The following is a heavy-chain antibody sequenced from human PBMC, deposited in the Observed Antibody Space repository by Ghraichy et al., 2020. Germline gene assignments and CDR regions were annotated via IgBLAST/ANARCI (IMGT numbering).Heavy chain of an antibody. CDR2: ISSSSSTI. J-gene: IGHJ3*02. Sequence: LSLTCAASGFTFSSYSMNWVRQAPGKGLEWVSYISSSSSTIYYADSVKGRFTISRDNAKNSLYLQMNSLRDEDTAVYYCARSAGDMITFGGVIVLYDAFDIWGQGTMVTVSS. CDR1: GFTFSSYS. D-gene: IGHD3-16*02. CDR3: ARSAGDMITFGGVIVLYDAFDI. V-gene: IGHV3-48*02.